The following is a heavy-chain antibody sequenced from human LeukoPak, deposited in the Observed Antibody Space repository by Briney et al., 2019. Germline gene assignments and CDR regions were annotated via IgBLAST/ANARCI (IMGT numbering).Heavy chain of an antibody. CDR3: ARDRGLAHYYYYYMDV. CDR1: GYTFTSYD. Sequence: GASVKVSCKASGYTFTSYDINWVRQAPGQGLEWMGWINPNSGGTNYAQKFQGRVTMTRDTSISTAYMELSRLRSDDTAVYYCARDRGLAHYYYYYMDVWGKGTTVTVSS. D-gene: IGHD6-19*01. J-gene: IGHJ6*03. V-gene: IGHV1-2*02. CDR2: INPNSGGT.